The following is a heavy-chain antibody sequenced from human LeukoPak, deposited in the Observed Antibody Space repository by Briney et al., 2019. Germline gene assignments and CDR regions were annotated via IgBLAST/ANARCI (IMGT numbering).Heavy chain of an antibody. CDR2: ISAYNGNT. J-gene: IGHJ4*02. D-gene: IGHD2-15*01. CDR1: GYTFTSYG. V-gene: IGHV1-18*01. Sequence: ASVKVSCKASGYTFTSYGISWVRQAPGQGLEWMGWISAYNGNTNYAQKLQGRVTMTTDTSTSTAYMELRSLRSDDTAVYYCARFGVVVVAAKFYDYWGQGTLVTVSS. CDR3: ARFGVVVVAAKFYDY.